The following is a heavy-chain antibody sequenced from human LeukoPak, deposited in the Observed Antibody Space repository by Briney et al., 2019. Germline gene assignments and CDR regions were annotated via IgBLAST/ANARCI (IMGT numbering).Heavy chain of an antibody. Sequence: PGGSLRLSCAASGFTFSSYSMNWVRQAPGKGLEWVSSISSSSSYIYYADSVKGRFTISRDNSKNTLYLQMNSLRAEDTAVYYCATFPHGGGDFDYWGQGTLVTVSS. V-gene: IGHV3-21*01. CDR1: GFTFSSYS. CDR3: ATFPHGGGDFDY. CDR2: ISSSSSYI. J-gene: IGHJ4*02. D-gene: IGHD1-26*01.